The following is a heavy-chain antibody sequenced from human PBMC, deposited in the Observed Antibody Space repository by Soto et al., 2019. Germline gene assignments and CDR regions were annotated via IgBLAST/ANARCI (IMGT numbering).Heavy chain of an antibody. CDR2: ISVSGGST. Sequence: EVQLLESGGGLVQPGGSLRLSCAASGFTFSDYAMSWVRQAPGKGLEWVSVISVSGGSTYYADSVKGRFTISRDNSKNTLYLQMNSLRAEDTAVYYSAKSHVFHYYYYGMDVWGQGTTVTVSS. V-gene: IGHV3-23*01. CDR3: AKSHVFHYYYYGMDV. D-gene: IGHD2-8*01. J-gene: IGHJ6*02. CDR1: GFTFSDYA.